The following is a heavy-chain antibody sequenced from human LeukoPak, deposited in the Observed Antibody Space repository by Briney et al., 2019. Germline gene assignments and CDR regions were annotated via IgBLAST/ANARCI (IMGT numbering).Heavy chain of an antibody. V-gene: IGHV1-69*04. CDR1: GGTFSSYA. J-gene: IGHJ6*02. CDR3: ARDSTVTIEYYYGMDV. CDR2: IIPILGIA. D-gene: IGHD4-17*01. Sequence: SVKASCKASGGTFSSYAISWVRQAPGQGLEWMGRIIPILGIANYAQKFQGRVTITADKSTSTAYMELSSLRSEDTAVYYCARDSTVTIEYYYGMDVWGQGTTVTVSS.